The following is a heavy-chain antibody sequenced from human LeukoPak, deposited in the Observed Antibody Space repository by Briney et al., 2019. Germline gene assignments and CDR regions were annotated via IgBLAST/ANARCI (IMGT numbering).Heavy chain of an antibody. CDR1: GYSISSGYY. J-gene: IGHJ3*02. CDR2: IYHSGST. D-gene: IGHD2-2*01. V-gene: IGHV4-38-2*02. Sequence: SETLSLTCSVSGYSISSGYYWGWIRQPPGKGLEWIGTIYHSGSTYYNPSLKSRVTISVDTSKNQFSLKLTSVTAADTAVYYCAREGNQLLSEGDAFDIWGQGTMVTVSS. CDR3: AREGNQLLSEGDAFDI.